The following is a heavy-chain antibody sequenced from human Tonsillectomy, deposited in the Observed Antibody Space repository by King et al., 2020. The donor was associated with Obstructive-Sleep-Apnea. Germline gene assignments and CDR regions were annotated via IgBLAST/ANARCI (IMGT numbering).Heavy chain of an antibody. D-gene: IGHD6-13*01. CDR3: ARVEINRQLVRHYYYGMDV. Sequence: VQLVESGGGVVQPGRSLRLSCAASGFTFSSYAMHWVRQAPGKGLEWVAVISYDGSNKYYADSVKGRFTISRDNSKNTLYLQMNSLRAEDTAVYYCARVEINRQLVRHYYYGMDVWGQGTTVTVSS. CDR1: GFTFSSYA. CDR2: ISYDGSNK. J-gene: IGHJ6*02. V-gene: IGHV3-30-3*01.